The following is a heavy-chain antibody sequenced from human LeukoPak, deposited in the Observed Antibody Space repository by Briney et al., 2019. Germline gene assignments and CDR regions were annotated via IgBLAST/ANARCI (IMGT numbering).Heavy chain of an antibody. CDR1: GGSISSSSYY. V-gene: IGHV4-39*07. J-gene: IGHJ6*03. CDR3: ARVCWGYYYEGALYYYYMDV. Sequence: SETLSLTCTVSGGSISSSSYYWAWIRQPPGKGLEWIGSIHYSGSTYYNPSLQSRVTISIDTSKNQFSLKMRFVTAADTAVYYCARVCWGYYYEGALYYYYMDVWGKGTTVTVSS. CDR2: IHYSGST. D-gene: IGHD3-22*01.